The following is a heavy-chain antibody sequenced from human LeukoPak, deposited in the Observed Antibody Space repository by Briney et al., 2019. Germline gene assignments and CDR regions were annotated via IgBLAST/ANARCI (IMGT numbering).Heavy chain of an antibody. Sequence: PGGSLRLSCAASGFTFSNYAMSWVRQAPGKGLERVSGISGSGGSTYYADSVGRFSISRDNSKNTLYLQMTSLRAEDTAVYYCGKEGRGMGAATIDYWGQGTLVTVSS. D-gene: IGHD1-26*01. CDR2: ISGSGGST. J-gene: IGHJ4*02. V-gene: IGHV3-23*01. CDR1: GFTFSNYA. CDR3: GKEGRGMGAATIDY.